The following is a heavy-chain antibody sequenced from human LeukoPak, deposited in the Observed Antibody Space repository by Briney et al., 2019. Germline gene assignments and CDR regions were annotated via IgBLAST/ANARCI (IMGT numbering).Heavy chain of an antibody. CDR2: IYTSGST. Sequence: PSETLSLTCAVYGGSFSGYYWSWIRQPAGKGLEWIGRIYTSGSTNYNPSLKSRVTMSVDTSKNQFSLKLSSVTAADTAVYYCARDALNYDFWSGYYLNWFDPWGQGTLVTVSS. J-gene: IGHJ5*02. V-gene: IGHV4-4*07. CDR1: GGSFSGYY. D-gene: IGHD3-3*01. CDR3: ARDALNYDFWSGYYLNWFDP.